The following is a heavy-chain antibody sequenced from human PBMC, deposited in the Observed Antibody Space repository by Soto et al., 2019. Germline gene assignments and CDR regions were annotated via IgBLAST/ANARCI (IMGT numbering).Heavy chain of an antibody. CDR3: ARVLGDQLSWRGGYYYYGMDV. Sequence: GGSLRLSCAASGFTFSSYSMNWVRQAPGKGLEWVSSISSSSSYIYYADSVKGRFTISRDNAKNSLYLQMNSLRAEDTAVYYCARVLGDQLSWRGGYYYYGMDVWGQGTTVTVSS. D-gene: IGHD2-2*01. CDR2: ISSSSSYI. CDR1: GFTFSSYS. J-gene: IGHJ6*02. V-gene: IGHV3-21*01.